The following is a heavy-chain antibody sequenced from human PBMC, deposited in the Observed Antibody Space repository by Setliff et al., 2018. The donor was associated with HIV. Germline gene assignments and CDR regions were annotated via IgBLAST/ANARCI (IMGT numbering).Heavy chain of an antibody. V-gene: IGHV4-34*01. CDR1: GGSFSGYY. Sequence: SETLSLTCAVYGGSFSGYYWSWICQPPGKGLEWIGEINHSGSTNYNPSLKSRVTISVDTSKNQFSLKLSSVTAADTAVYYCARLLRARIYYYYYYMDVWGKGTTVTVSS. J-gene: IGHJ6*03. CDR2: INHSGST. CDR3: ARLLRARIYYYYYYMDV.